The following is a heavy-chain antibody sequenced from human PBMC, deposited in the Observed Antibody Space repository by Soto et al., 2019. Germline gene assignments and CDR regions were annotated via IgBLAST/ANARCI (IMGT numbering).Heavy chain of an antibody. J-gene: IGHJ6*02. CDR3: ARDPIPVVVVDATAYYGMDV. V-gene: IGHV1-2*02. D-gene: IGHD2-15*01. CDR2: INPNSGGT. CDR1: GYTFTGYY. Sequence: ASVKVSCKASGYTFTGYYMHWVRQAPGQGLEWLGWINPNSGGTNYAQKFQGRVTMTRDTSISTAYMELSRLRSDDTAVYYCARDPIPVVVVDATAYYGMDVWGQGTTVTVSS.